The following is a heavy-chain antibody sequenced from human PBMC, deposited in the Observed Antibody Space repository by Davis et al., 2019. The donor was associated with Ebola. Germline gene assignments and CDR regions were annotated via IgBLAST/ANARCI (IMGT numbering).Heavy chain of an antibody. CDR2: IYDSGIT. D-gene: IGHD5-12*01. CDR3: ARGSGYSYDEYYFDY. Sequence: MPGGSLRLSCSVSGDSIRFFYWSWIRQPPGKGLEWIGYIYDSGITNYNPSLKSRLTMSVDTSQNHFSLRLTSVTAADTAVYYCARGSGYSYDEYYFDYWGQGALVTV. J-gene: IGHJ4*02. CDR1: GDSIRFFY. V-gene: IGHV4-59*12.